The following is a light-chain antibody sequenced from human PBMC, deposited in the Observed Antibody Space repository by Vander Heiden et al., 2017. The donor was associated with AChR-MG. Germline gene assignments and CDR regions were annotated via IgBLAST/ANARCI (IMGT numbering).Light chain of an antibody. CDR1: SSDVGGYNY. Sequence: QSALTQPASMSGSPGQSITIPCTGTSSDVGGYNYVSWYQQHPGKAPKLMIFDVTDRPSGVSDRFSASKSGNTASLTISGLQAEDEADYYCSSYTISSTVVFGGGTKLTVL. CDR2: DVT. CDR3: SSYTISSTVV. J-gene: IGLJ2*01. V-gene: IGLV2-14*03.